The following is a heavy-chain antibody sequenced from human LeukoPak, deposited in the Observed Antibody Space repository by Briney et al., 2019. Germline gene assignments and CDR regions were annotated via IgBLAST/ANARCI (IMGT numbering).Heavy chain of an antibody. D-gene: IGHD2-2*02. V-gene: IGHV3-9*03. CDR3: ATDIGRLYSESAFDI. CDR2: ISWNSGSI. J-gene: IGHJ3*02. Sequence: GGSLRLSCAASGFTFDDYAMHWVRQAPGKGLEWVSGISWNSGSIGYADSVKGRFTISRDNAKNSLYLQMDSLRAEDMALYYCATDIGRLYSESAFDISGQGPMVTASS. CDR1: GFTFDDYA.